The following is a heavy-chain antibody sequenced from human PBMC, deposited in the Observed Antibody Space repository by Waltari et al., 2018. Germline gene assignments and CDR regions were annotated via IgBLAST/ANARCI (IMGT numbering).Heavy chain of an antibody. CDR1: GFTFSSYA. Sequence: EVRLVESGGGLVKPGGSLRLSCEASGFTFSSYAMNWVRQAPGNGVVWVAGLSASGSRTFYAASVKGRFTISRDNSNNTLYAQMTSLTPEDTATYYCAMSLTVLVRADHWGQGTLVAVSS. CDR2: LSASGSRT. D-gene: IGHD1-26*01. J-gene: IGHJ4*02. CDR3: AMSLTVLVRADH. V-gene: IGHV3-23*04.